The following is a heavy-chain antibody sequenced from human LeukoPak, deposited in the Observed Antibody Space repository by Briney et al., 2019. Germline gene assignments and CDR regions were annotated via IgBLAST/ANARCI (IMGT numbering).Heavy chain of an antibody. Sequence: NPSETLSLTCAVYGGSFSGYYWSWIRQPPGKGLEWIGEINHSGSTNYNPSLKSRVTISVDTSKNQFSLKLSSVTAADTAVYYCARGAMVDYWGQGTLVTVSS. D-gene: IGHD5-18*01. CDR1: GGSFSGYY. CDR3: ARGAMVDY. J-gene: IGHJ4*02. V-gene: IGHV4-34*01. CDR2: INHSGST.